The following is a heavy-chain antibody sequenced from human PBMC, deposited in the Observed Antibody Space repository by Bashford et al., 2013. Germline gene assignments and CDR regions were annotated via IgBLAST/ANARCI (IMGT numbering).Heavy chain of an antibody. CDR3: AMSVSSDCWECLDV. J-gene: IGHJ6*02. V-gene: IGHV1-2*02. D-gene: IGHD3-22*01. Sequence: WVRQAPGQGPEWMGWINPKSGGTNYAQKFQGRVTMTRDTSISTAYMEMSGLRSDDTAVYYCAMSVSSDCWECLDVWGQGTTVTVSS. CDR2: INPKSGGT.